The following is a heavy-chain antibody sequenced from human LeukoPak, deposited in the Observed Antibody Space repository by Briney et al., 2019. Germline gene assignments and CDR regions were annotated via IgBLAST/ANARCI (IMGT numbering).Heavy chain of an antibody. CDR1: GFIFSNYN. D-gene: IGHD3/OR15-3a*01. V-gene: IGHV3-48*01. Sequence: GRSLRLSCVGSGFIFSNYNMNWVRKAPGKGLEWISYISSRGTVSYADSVEGRFTISRDNSKNTLYLQMNSLRAEDTAVYYCAKDRYGGMIFGVVINWGQGALVTVSS. J-gene: IGHJ4*02. CDR2: ISSRGTV. CDR3: AKDRYGGMIFGVVIN.